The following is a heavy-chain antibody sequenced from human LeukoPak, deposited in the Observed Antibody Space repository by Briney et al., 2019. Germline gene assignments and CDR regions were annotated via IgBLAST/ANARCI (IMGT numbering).Heavy chain of an antibody. CDR1: GFTFSSYA. CDR2: ISGSGGST. D-gene: IGHD3-9*01. V-gene: IGHV3-23*01. Sequence: PGGSLRLSCAASGFTFSSYAMSWVRQAPGKGLEWVSAISGSGGSTYYADSVKGRFTISRDNSKNTLYLQMNSLRAEDTAVYYCAKVYPGVLRYFGWVGYYFDYWGQGTLVTVSS. CDR3: AKVYPGVLRYFGWVGYYFDY. J-gene: IGHJ4*02.